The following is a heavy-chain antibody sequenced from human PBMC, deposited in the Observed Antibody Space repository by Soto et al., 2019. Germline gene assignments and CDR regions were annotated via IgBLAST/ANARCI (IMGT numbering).Heavy chain of an antibody. V-gene: IGHV3-21*02. J-gene: IGHJ4*02. CDR3: PRGEGSGSYQAY. Sequence: EVQLVESGGGLVRPGGSLRLSCAASGFTFDTFTMNSVRQAPGKGLEWVSSISSSGTYIHYADSVKGRFTISRDNGKNSLYLQMNSLRVEDTAVYYCPRGEGSGSYQAYWGQGVLVTVSS. CDR2: ISSSGTYI. CDR1: GFTFDTFT. D-gene: IGHD1-26*01.